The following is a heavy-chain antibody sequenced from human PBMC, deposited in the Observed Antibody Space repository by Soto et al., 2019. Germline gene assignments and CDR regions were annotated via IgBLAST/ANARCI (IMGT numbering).Heavy chain of an antibody. J-gene: IGHJ4*02. D-gene: IGHD2-15*01. CDR2: MNPNSGNT. Sequence: QVQLVQSGAEVKKPGASVKVSCKASGYTFTSYDINWVRQATGQGLEWMGWMNPNSGNTGYAQKFQGRVTMTRNTSISTAYMELSSLRSEDTAVYYCARVYRYCSGGSCYWRYYFDYWGQGTLVTVSS. CDR3: ARVYRYCSGGSCYWRYYFDY. CDR1: GYTFTSYD. V-gene: IGHV1-8*01.